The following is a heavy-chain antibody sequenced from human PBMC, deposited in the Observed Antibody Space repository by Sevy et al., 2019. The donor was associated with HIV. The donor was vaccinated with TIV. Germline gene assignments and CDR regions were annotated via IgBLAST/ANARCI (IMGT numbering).Heavy chain of an antibody. CDR3: ARGHYFDSSGYSKSTDYFCIDV. Sequence: SETLSLTCTVSVVSITSSSYYWGWIRQSPGRGLEWIGSIYYHGRTHFNPSLKSRVTISVDTSQNQFSLKLTSVTAADTAVYYCARGHYFDSSGYSKSTDYFCIDVWGQGTTVTVSS. J-gene: IGHJ6*02. CDR2: IYYHGRT. V-gene: IGHV4-39*01. CDR1: VVSITSSSYY. D-gene: IGHD3-22*01.